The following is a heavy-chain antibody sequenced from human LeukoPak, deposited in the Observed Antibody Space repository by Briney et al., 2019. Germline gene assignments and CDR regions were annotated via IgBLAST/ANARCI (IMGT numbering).Heavy chain of an antibody. V-gene: IGHV7-4-1*02. D-gene: IGHD3-10*01. CDR3: ARDSRDGEFPANDY. CDR2: INTNTGNP. Sequence: GASVKVSCKASGYTFTSYAMNWVRQARGQGLEWMGWINTNTGNPTYAHGCTGRFVFSLDTSVSTAYLQISSLKAEDTAVYYCARDSRDGEFPANDYWGQGTLVTVSS. CDR1: GYTFTSYA. J-gene: IGHJ4*02.